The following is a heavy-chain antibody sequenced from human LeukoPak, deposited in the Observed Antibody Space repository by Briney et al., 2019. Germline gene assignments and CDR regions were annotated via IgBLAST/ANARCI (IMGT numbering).Heavy chain of an antibody. CDR2: INWNGGST. J-gene: IGHJ5*02. CDR1: GFTFDDYG. V-gene: IGHV3-20*01. D-gene: IGHD3-10*01. CDR3: ARDELYGSGSYQGNWFDP. Sequence: PGGSLRLSCAASGFTFDDYGMSWVRQAPGKGLEWVSGINWNGGSTGYADSVKGRFTISRDNAKNSLYLQMNSLRAEDTALYHCARDELYGSGSYQGNWFDPWGQGTLVTVSS.